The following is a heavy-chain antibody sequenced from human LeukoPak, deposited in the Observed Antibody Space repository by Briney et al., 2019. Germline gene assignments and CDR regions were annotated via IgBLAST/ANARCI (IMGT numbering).Heavy chain of an antibody. D-gene: IGHD2-15*01. Sequence: GGSLRLSCAASGFTFSSYAMSWVRQAPGKGLEWVSAISGSGGSTYYADSVKGRFTISRDNSKNALYLQMNSLRAEDTAVYYCMKAGYCSGGSCYNWFDPWGQGTLVTVSS. V-gene: IGHV3-23*01. CDR3: MKAGYCSGGSCYNWFDP. CDR1: GFTFSSYA. CDR2: ISGSGGST. J-gene: IGHJ5*02.